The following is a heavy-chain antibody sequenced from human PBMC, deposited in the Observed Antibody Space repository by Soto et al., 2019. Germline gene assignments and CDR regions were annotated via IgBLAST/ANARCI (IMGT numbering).Heavy chain of an antibody. V-gene: IGHV3-9*01. CDR2: INWNSGSI. Sequence: MRLSCAASGFTFDDYAMHWVRQVPGKGLEWVSGINWNSGSIGYGDSVKGRFAISRDNAKNSLHLQMNSLSAEDTAFYYCVKDESINWYSGHFRHWGQGTLVTVSS. J-gene: IGHJ1*01. D-gene: IGHD6-13*01. CDR3: VKDESINWYSGHFRH. CDR1: GFTFDDYA.